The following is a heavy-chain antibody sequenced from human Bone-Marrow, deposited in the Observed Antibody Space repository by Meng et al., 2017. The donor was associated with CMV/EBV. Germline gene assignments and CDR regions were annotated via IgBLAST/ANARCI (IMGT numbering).Heavy chain of an antibody. CDR1: GFTFSGSA. D-gene: IGHD1-26*01. V-gene: IGHV3-73*01. CDR3: TSEWELPRNYYYYGKDV. Sequence: GESLKISCAASGFTFSGSAMHWVRQASGKGLEWVGRIRSKANSYATAYAASVKGRFTISRDDSKNTAYLQMNSLKTEDTAVYYCTSEWELPRNYYYYGKDVWGQGTTVTVSS. CDR2: IRSKANSYAT. J-gene: IGHJ6*02.